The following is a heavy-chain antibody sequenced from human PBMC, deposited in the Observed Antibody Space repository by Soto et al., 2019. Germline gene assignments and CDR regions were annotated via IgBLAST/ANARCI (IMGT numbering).Heavy chain of an antibody. CDR3: ARVGFATGHPADY. D-gene: IGHD2-15*01. Sequence: PGGSLRLSCATSGFTFSGYGMHWVRQAPGKGLEWVAIIWYDGSRKYYADSVKGRFTISRDSARNTADLQMNSLRADDTAVYYCARVGFATGHPADYWGQGTLVTVS. CDR2: IWYDGSRK. CDR1: GFTFSGYG. V-gene: IGHV3-33*01. J-gene: IGHJ4*02.